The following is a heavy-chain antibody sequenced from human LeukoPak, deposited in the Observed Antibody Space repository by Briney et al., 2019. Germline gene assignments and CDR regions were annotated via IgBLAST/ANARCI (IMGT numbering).Heavy chain of an antibody. CDR2: ISSSSSYI. V-gene: IGHV3-21*01. CDR3: ARSDCSGWYLYFQH. D-gene: IGHD6-19*01. CDR1: GFTFSSYS. J-gene: IGHJ1*01. Sequence: GGSLRLSCAASGFTFSSYSMNWVRQAPGKGLEWVSSISSSSSYIYYADSVKGRFTISRDNAKNSLYLQMNSLRAEDTAVYYCARSDCSGWYLYFQHWGQGTLVTVSS.